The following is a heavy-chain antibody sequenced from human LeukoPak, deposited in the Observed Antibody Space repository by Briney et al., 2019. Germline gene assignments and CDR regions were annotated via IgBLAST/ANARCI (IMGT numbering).Heavy chain of an antibody. CDR1: GYSFTSYW. V-gene: IGHV5-51*01. Sequence: GESLQISCQGSGYSFTSYWIGWVRQLPGKGLEWMGIIYPGDSDTRYSPSFQGQVTISADKSISTAYLQWSSLKASDTAMYYCARQRDTAMVTLPGYWGQGTLVTVSS. D-gene: IGHD5-18*01. CDR2: IYPGDSDT. J-gene: IGHJ4*02. CDR3: ARQRDTAMVTLPGY.